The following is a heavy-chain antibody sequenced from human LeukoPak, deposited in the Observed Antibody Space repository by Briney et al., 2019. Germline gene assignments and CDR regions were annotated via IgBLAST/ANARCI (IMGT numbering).Heavy chain of an antibody. CDR3: ATGRTGSGWFPRTKQEYSQH. CDR2: INPNSGGT. J-gene: IGHJ1*01. CDR1: GYTFTGYY. Sequence: ASVKVSCRACGYTFTGYYMHWVRQAPGQGLEWMGWINPNSGGTNYAQKFQGRVTMTRDTSMSTAYRELSRLRTDDTAVYYCATGRTGSGWFPRTKQEYSQHWGQGTLVTVSS. V-gene: IGHV1-2*02. D-gene: IGHD6-19*01.